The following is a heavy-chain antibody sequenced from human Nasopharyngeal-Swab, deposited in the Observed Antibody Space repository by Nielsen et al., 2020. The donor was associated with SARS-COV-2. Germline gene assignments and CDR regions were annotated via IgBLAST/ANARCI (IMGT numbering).Heavy chain of an antibody. CDR3: AKDSDYYGSGSPFY. CDR2: ISYDGSNK. V-gene: IGHV3-30*18. CDR1: GFTSSSYG. D-gene: IGHD3-10*01. Sequence: GGSLRLSCAASGFTSSSYGMHWVRQAPGKGLEWVAVISYDGSNKYYADSVKGRFTISRDNSKNTLYLQVNSLRAEDTAVYYCAKDSDYYGSGSPFYWGQGTLVTVSS. J-gene: IGHJ4*02.